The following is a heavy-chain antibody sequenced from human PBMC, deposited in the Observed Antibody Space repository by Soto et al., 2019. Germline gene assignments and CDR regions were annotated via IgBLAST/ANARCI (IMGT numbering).Heavy chain of an antibody. V-gene: IGHV3-23*01. Sequence: EVQLLESGGDLIQPGGSLRLSCAASGFTFNIYAMTWVRQAPGKGLEWVSAISRYGDFTYYADSVEGRFTISRDNSKNTLYLQMNRLGAEDTAVYYCAKDRYLDHDSRGYLFDNWGQGTLVTVSS. J-gene: IGHJ4*02. D-gene: IGHD3-22*01. CDR3: AKDRYLDHDSRGYLFDN. CDR2: ISRYGDFT. CDR1: GFTFNIYA.